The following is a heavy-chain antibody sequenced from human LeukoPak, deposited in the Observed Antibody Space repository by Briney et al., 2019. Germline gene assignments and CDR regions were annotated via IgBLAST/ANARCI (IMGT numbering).Heavy chain of an antibody. D-gene: IGHD3-22*01. J-gene: IGHJ4*02. CDR3: ARGRGYDGSDYYYGFFDY. Sequence: GRSLRLSCAASGFTFSNYGMHWVRQAPGKGLEWVAVIWFDGSKKYHADSVKGRFTISRDNSKNTLYLQTNSLRAEDTAVYYCARGRGYDGSDYYYGFFDYWGQGTLVTVSS. CDR1: GFTFSNYG. CDR2: IWFDGSKK. V-gene: IGHV3-33*01.